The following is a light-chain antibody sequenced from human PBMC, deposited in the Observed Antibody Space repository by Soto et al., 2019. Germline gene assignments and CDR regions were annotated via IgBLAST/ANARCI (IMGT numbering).Light chain of an antibody. CDR1: HDISSY. J-gene: IGKJ5*01. CDR2: AAS. CDR3: QPYGSSPLT. Sequence: DTQLTQSPSFLCASVGCRVTITCPASHDISSYLTWYQQKPGKAPTVLIYAASTLQGGVPSSFSGSGSVTDFTLTVSRLEPEDIAVYLCQPYGSSPLTFGQGTRLEIK. V-gene: IGKV1-9*01.